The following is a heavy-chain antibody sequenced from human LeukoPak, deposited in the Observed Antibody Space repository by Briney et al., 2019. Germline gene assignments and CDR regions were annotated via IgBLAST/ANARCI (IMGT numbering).Heavy chain of an antibody. J-gene: IGHJ4*02. Sequence: ASVKVPCEASGYTLTYNNISWVRQAPGQGLEWMGWINTKNGDTNYAQKLQGRVTMTTDTSTSTAYMELRSLRSDDTAVYYCARGLGDSSGYYFSDNWGQGTLVTVSS. D-gene: IGHD3-22*01. CDR2: INTKNGDT. CDR1: GYTLTYNN. CDR3: ARGLGDSSGYYFSDN. V-gene: IGHV1-18*01.